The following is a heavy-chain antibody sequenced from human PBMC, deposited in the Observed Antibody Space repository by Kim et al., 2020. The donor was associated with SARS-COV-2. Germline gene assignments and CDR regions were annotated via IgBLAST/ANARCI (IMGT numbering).Heavy chain of an antibody. V-gene: IGHV3-23*01. Sequence: ADSVKGRFTISRDNSKNTLYLQMNSLRAEDTAVYYCAKSLGTVTTDAFDIWGQGTMVTVSS. D-gene: IGHD4-17*01. CDR3: AKSLGTVTTDAFDI. J-gene: IGHJ3*02.